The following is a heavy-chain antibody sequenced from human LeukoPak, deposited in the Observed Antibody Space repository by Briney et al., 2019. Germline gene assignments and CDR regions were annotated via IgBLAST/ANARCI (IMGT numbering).Heavy chain of an antibody. Sequence: SETLSLTCTVSGGSISSYYWSWIRQPPGKGLEWIGYIYYSGSTNYNPSLKSRVTISVDTSKNQFSLKLSSVTAADTAVYYCARVTDYYYYYMDVWGKGTTVTVSS. J-gene: IGHJ6*03. CDR1: GGSISSYY. V-gene: IGHV4-59*01. CDR3: ARVTDYYYYYMDV. CDR2: IYYSGST.